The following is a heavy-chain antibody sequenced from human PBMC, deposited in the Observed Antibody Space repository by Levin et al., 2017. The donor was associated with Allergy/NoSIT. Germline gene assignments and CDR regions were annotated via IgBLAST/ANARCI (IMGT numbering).Heavy chain of an antibody. V-gene: IGHV3-30*18. D-gene: IGHD6-19*01. CDR1: GFTFSSYG. Sequence: GGSLRLSCAASGFTFSSYGMHWVRQAPGKGLEWVAVISYDGSNKYYADSVKGRFTISRDNSKNTLYLQMNSLRAEDTAVYYCAKSRRLVPDFDYYYGMDVWGQGTTVTVSS. CDR3: AKSRRLVPDFDYYYGMDV. J-gene: IGHJ6*02. CDR2: ISYDGSNK.